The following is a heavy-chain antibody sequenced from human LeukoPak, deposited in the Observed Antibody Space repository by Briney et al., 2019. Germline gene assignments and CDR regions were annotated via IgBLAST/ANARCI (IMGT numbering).Heavy chain of an antibody. Sequence: SETLSLTCAVYGGSFSGYYWSWIRQPPGKGLEWIGEINHSGSTNYNPSLKSRVTISVDTSKNQFSLKLSSVTAADTAMYYCARLVGATTLTDSFDYWGQGTLVTVSS. V-gene: IGHV4-34*01. J-gene: IGHJ4*02. CDR2: INHSGST. CDR1: GGSFSGYY. D-gene: IGHD1-26*01. CDR3: ARLVGATTLTDSFDY.